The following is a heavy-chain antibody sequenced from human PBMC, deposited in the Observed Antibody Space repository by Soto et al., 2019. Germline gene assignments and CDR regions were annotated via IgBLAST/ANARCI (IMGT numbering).Heavy chain of an antibody. CDR3: ARSGNYDILTGEPYYFDY. D-gene: IGHD3-9*01. Sequence: SETLSLTCAVSGGSISSGGYSWSWIRQPPGKGLEWIGYIYHSGSTYYNPSLKSRVTISVDRSKNQFSLKLSSVTAADTAVYYCARSGNYDILTGEPYYFDYWGQGTLVTVPQ. CDR1: GGSISSGGYS. CDR2: IYHSGST. V-gene: IGHV4-30-2*01. J-gene: IGHJ4*02.